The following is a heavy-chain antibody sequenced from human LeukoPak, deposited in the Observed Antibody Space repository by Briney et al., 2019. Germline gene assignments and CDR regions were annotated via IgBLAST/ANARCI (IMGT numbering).Heavy chain of an antibody. CDR1: GGSISSSSYY. V-gene: IGHV4-39*07. CDR3: AGLTYDYVWGSCRNRNYYMDV. CDR2: IYYSGST. D-gene: IGHD3-16*02. J-gene: IGHJ6*03. Sequence: PSETLSLTCTVSGGSISSSSYYWGWIRQPPGKGLEWIGSIYYSGSTNYNPSLKSRVTISVDTSKNQFSLKLSSVTAADTAVYYCAGLTYDYVWGSCRNRNYYMDVWGKGTTVTVSS.